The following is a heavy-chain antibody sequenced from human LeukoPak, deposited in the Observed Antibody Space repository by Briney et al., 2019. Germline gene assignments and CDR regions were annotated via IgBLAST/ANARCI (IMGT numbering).Heavy chain of an antibody. CDR1: GYTFTTYY. D-gene: IGHD3-9*01. J-gene: IGHJ3*02. CDR2: INPSGGST. CDR3: ARDLRYFDWPLRGAFDI. Sequence: ASVKVSCKASGYTFTTYYVHWVRQAPGQGLEWMGIINPSGGSTTYAQKFRGRLTMTRDMSTSTVYMELSSLRSEDTAVYYCARDLRYFDWPLRGAFDIWGQGTMVTVSS. V-gene: IGHV1-46*01.